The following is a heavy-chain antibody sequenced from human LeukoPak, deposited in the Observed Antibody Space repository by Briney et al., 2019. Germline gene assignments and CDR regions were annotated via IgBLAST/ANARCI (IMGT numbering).Heavy chain of an antibody. CDR1: GGTFSSYA. V-gene: IGHV1-69*05. J-gene: IGHJ4*02. CDR2: IIPIFGTA. Sequence: SVKVSCKASGGTFSSYAISWVRQASGQGLEWMGGIIPIFGTANYAQKFQGRVTITTDESTSTAYMELSSLRSEDTAVYYCARDSRIAVAGPFDYWGQGTLVTVSS. D-gene: IGHD6-19*01. CDR3: ARDSRIAVAGPFDY.